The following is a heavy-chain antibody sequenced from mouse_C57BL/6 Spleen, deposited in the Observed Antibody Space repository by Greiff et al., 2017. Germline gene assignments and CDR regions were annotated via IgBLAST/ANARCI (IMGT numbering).Heavy chain of an antibody. D-gene: IGHD2-4*01. CDR2: ISSGGSYT. Sequence: EVQGVESGGDLVKPGGSLKLSCAASGFTFSSYGMSWVRQTPDKRLEWVATISSGGSYTYYPDSVKGRFTISTDNAKNTLYLQMSRLKSEDTAMYYGVRERGLRPEGYAMDYWGQGTSVTVSS. CDR3: VRERGLRPEGYAMDY. V-gene: IGHV5-6*01. J-gene: IGHJ4*01. CDR1: GFTFSSYG.